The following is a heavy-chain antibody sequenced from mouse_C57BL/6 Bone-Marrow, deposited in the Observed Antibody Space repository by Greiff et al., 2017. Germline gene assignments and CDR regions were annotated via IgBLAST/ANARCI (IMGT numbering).Heavy chain of an antibody. V-gene: IGHV1-64*01. Sequence: QVQLQQPWSELVKPGASVKLSCKASCYTFPSYWMHWVQQRPGQGLEWIGMIHPNSGSTNYNEKVKRKATLNVDKSSSTEERKGSRLTAEDCAVYYGERRGNGGGQGKLGNVSA. J-gene: IGHJ3*01. CDR2: IHPNSGST. CDR3: ERRGNG. CDR1: CYTFPSYW.